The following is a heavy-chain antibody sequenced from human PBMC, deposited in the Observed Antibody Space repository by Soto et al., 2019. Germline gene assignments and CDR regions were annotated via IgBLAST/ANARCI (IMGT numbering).Heavy chain of an antibody. V-gene: IGHV4-31*03. D-gene: IGHD1-7*01. CDR1: GGSISSGGYY. CDR2: IYYSGST. J-gene: IGHJ5*02. Sequence: SETLSLTCTVSGGSISSGGYYWSWIRQHPGKGLEWIGYIYYSGSTYYNPSLKSRVTISVDTSKNQFSLKLSSVTAADTAVYYCARVGLTGTTDWFDPWGQGTLVTVSS. CDR3: ARVGLTGTTDWFDP.